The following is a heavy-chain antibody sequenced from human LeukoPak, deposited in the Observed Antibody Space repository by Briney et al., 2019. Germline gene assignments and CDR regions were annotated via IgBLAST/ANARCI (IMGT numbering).Heavy chain of an antibody. V-gene: IGHV3-48*03. CDR3: AKNRGITGIL. Sequence: GGSLRLSCVDSGFTFSSYEMNWVRQAPGEGLEWVSYINTGGSKMYYADSVKGRFTISRDNSKNTLYLQMNSLRAEDTAVYYCAKNRGITGILWGQGTLVTVSS. CDR2: INTGGSKM. D-gene: IGHD3-3*01. CDR1: GFTFSSYE. J-gene: IGHJ4*02.